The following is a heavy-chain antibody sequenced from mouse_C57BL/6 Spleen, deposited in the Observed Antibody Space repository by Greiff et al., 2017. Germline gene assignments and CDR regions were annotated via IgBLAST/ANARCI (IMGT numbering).Heavy chain of an antibody. CDR3: ARGEFHGGFGY. CDR2: IHPNSGST. J-gene: IGHJ3*01. D-gene: IGHD2-13*01. Sequence: QVQLKQPGAELVKPGASVKLSCKASGYTFTSYWMHWVKQRPGQGLEWIGMIHPNSGSTNYNEKFKSKATLTVDKSSSTAYMQLSSLTSEDSAVYYCARGEFHGGFGYWGQGTLVTVSA. CDR1: GYTFTSYW. V-gene: IGHV1-64*01.